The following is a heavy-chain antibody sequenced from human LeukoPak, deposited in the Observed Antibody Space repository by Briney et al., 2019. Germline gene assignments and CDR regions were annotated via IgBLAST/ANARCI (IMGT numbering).Heavy chain of an antibody. CDR1: GFTFSSYA. V-gene: IGHV3-23*01. CDR3: AIMHPYYDGSGYWVQ. Sequence: QPGGSLRLSCAASGFTFSSYAMSWVRQAPGKGLKWVSGISTSGGSSSYADSVKGRFTISRDNPRNTLYMQMNSLRAEDTALYYCAIMHPYYDGSGYWVQWGQGTLVTVSS. J-gene: IGHJ4*02. D-gene: IGHD3-22*01. CDR2: ISTSGGSS.